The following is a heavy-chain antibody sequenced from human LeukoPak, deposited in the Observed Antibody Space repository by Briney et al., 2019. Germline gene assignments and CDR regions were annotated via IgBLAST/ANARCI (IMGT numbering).Heavy chain of an antibody. D-gene: IGHD6-13*01. V-gene: IGHV1-2*02. CDR2: INPNSGGT. CDR1: GYTFTGYY. Sequence: ASVKVSCKASGYTFTGYYMHWVRQAPGQGLEWMGWINPNSGGTNYAQKFQGRVTMTRDTSISIAYMELSRLRSDDTAVYYCAREGAAGTGDNYYYYYMDVWGKGTTVTVSS. J-gene: IGHJ6*03. CDR3: AREGAAGTGDNYYYYYMDV.